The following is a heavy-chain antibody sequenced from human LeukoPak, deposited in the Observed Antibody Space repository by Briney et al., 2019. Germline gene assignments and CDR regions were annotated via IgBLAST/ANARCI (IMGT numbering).Heavy chain of an antibody. CDR3: AKDRGTPWY. V-gene: IGHV3-23*01. CDR1: GFTLSTFA. CDR2: ISGSSDAI. D-gene: IGHD1-14*01. Sequence: GGSLRLSCSASGFTLSTFAMSWVRQAPGKGLEWVSTISGSSDAIYYADSVKGRFTISRDNSKNTLYLQMNSLTVEDTARYYCAKDRGTPWYWGQGTLVTVSS. J-gene: IGHJ4*02.